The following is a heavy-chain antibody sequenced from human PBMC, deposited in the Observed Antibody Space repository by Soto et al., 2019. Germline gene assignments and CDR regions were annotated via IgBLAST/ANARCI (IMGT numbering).Heavy chain of an antibody. J-gene: IGHJ4*02. V-gene: IGHV4-39*01. D-gene: IGHD6-13*01. CDR2: FWSTGAT. CDR3: ARRPLAYFDY. Sequence: SETLSLTCTVSGDSIRSGTYSWDWLRQSPGKGLEWIGCFWSTGATYYNPSLKGRLTISLDTSKNQFSLNLNSVTAADTAVYFCARRPLAYFDYWGRGNQVTVSS. CDR1: GDSIRSGTYS.